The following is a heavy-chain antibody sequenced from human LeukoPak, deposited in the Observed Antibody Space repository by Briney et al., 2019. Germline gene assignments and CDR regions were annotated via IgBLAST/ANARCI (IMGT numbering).Heavy chain of an antibody. CDR2: ISSSGTGT. D-gene: IGHD3-22*01. Sequence: PGGSLRLSCAASGFTLSSYVMIWVRQAPGKGLEWVSVISSSGTGTYYGDSVKGRFTISRDNSQNTLYLQMSSLRAEDTAVYYCVKDYYDSSGPIWGQGTLVTVSS. J-gene: IGHJ4*02. CDR1: GFTLSSYV. CDR3: VKDYYDSSGPI. V-gene: IGHV3-23*01.